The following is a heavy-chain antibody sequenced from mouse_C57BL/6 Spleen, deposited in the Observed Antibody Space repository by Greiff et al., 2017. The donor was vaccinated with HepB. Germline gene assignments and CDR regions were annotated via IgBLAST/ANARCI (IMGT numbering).Heavy chain of an antibody. CDR3: ASGYGNYDFAY. CDR1: GFSLTSYG. Sequence: VKLQESGPGLVAPSQSLSITCTVSGFSLTSYGVDWVRQSPGKGLEWLGVIWGVGSTNYNSALKSRLSISKDNSKSQVFLKMNSLQTDDTAMYYCASGYGNYDFAYWGQGTLVTVSA. CDR2: IWGVGST. D-gene: IGHD2-10*02. J-gene: IGHJ3*01. V-gene: IGHV2-6*01.